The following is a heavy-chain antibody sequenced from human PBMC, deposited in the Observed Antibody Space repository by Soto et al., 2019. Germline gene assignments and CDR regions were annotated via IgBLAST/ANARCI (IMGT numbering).Heavy chain of an antibody. CDR3: ASMGYSGYDYSDY. V-gene: IGHV3-66*01. D-gene: IGHD5-12*01. Sequence: GGSLRLSCAASGFTVSSNYMSWVRQAPGKGLEWVSVIYSGGSTYYADSVKGRFTISRDNSKNTLYLQMNSLRAEDTAVYYCASMGYSGYDYSDYWGQGTLVTVSS. J-gene: IGHJ4*02. CDR2: IYSGGST. CDR1: GFTVSSNY.